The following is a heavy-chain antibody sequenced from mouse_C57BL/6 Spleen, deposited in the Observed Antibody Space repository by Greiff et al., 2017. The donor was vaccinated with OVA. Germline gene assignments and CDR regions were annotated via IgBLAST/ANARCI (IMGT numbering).Heavy chain of an antibody. Sequence: VQLQQPGADLAKPGASVKLSCKASGYTFTSYWMNWVNQRPGQGLEWIGYINPSSGYTKYNQKFKDKATLTADTSSSTAYMHLMSPTYEVSVVYYFARSAAYCSRPCEAMDYWGQGTSVTVSS. D-gene: IGHD2-12*01. CDR3: ARSAAYCSRPCEAMDY. J-gene: IGHJ4*01. V-gene: IGHV1-7*01. CDR1: GYTFTSYW. CDR2: INPSSGYT.